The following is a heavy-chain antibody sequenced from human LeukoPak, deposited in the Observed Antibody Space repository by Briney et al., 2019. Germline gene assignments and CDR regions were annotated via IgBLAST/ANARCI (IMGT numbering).Heavy chain of an antibody. Sequence: GFLRLSCAASGFTFSSYAMHWVRQAPGKGLEWVAVISYDGSNKDYADSVKGRFTISRDNSKNTLYLQMNSLRAEDTAVYYCARDILRHSSGWFSLFDIWGQGTMVTVSS. D-gene: IGHD6-19*01. V-gene: IGHV3-30-3*01. CDR2: ISYDGSNK. CDR1: GFTFSSYA. CDR3: ARDILRHSSGWFSLFDI. J-gene: IGHJ3*02.